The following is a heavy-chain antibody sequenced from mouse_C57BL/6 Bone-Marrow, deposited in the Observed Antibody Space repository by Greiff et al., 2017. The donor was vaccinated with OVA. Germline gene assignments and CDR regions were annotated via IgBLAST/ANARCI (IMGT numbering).Heavy chain of an antibody. J-gene: IGHJ2*01. V-gene: IGHV1-82*01. D-gene: IGHD3-2*02. CDR2: IYPGDGDT. CDR3: AQLSPYYFDY. Sequence: QVQLQQSGPELVKPGASVKISCKASGYAFSSSWMNWVKQRPGKGLEWIGRIYPGDGDTNYNGKFKGKATLTADKSPSPAYMQLSSLTSEDSAVYFCAQLSPYYFDYWGQGTTLTVSS. CDR1: GYAFSSSW.